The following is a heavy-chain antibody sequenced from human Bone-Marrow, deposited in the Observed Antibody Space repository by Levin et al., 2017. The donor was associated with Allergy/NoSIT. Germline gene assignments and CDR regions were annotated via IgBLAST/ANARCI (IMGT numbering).Heavy chain of an antibody. CDR3: ARDWVAVAGIWFDP. Sequence: GGSLRLSCAASGFTFSSYSMNWVRQAPGKGLEWVSSISSSSSYIYYADSVKGRFTISRDNAKNSLYLQMNSLRAEDTAVYYCARDWVAVAGIWFDPWGQGTLVTVSS. CDR1: GFTFSSYS. J-gene: IGHJ5*02. CDR2: ISSSSSYI. V-gene: IGHV3-21*01. D-gene: IGHD6-19*01.